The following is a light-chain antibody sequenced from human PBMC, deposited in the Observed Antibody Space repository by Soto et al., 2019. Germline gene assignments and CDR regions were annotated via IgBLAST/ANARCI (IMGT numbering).Light chain of an antibody. CDR3: QSADSSGTYRV. Sequence: SYELTQPPSVSVSPGQTARITCSGDALPKQYAYWYQQKPGQAPVLVIYKDSERPSGIPERFFGSSSGTTVTLTISGVQAEDEADYYCQSADSSGTYRVFGGGTQLTVL. J-gene: IGLJ3*02. V-gene: IGLV3-25*03. CDR1: ALPKQY. CDR2: KDS.